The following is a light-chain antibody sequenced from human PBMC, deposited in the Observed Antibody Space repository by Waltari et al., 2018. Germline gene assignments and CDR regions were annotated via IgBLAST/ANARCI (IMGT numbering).Light chain of an antibody. V-gene: IGKV4-1*01. Sequence: DIVLTQSPASLSVSLGERATITCTSSQSVSFLSREKNFLAWYQQKSRQTPKLLIYWAGGRESGVPDRFSGIGSGTNFTLTISSLQAEDAAVYYCQQYSTSPFTFGPGTTVEI. CDR3: QQYSTSPFT. J-gene: IGKJ3*01. CDR1: QSVSFLSREKNF. CDR2: WAG.